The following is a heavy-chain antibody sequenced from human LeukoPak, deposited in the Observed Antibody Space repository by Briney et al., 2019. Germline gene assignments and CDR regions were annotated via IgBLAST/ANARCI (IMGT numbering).Heavy chain of an antibody. D-gene: IGHD6-13*01. CDR1: GGSISSSSYY. J-gene: IGHJ3*02. V-gene: IGHV4-39*07. CDR3: ASIPARINRYSSSWYEAFDI. Sequence: SETLSLTCTVSGGSISSSSYYWGWIRQPPGKGLEWIGSIYYSGSTYYNPSLKSRVTISVDTSKNQFSLKLSSVTAADTAVYYCASIPARINRYSSSWYEAFDIWGQGTMVTVSS. CDR2: IYYSGST.